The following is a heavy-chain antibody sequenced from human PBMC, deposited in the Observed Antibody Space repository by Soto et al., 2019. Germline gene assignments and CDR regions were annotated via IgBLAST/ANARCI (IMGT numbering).Heavy chain of an antibody. V-gene: IGHV3-23*01. CDR3: AKDPYSSSWYPAYYFAY. CDR2: ISGSGGST. J-gene: IGHJ4*02. CDR1: GFTFSSYA. Sequence: GGSLRISCAASGFTFSSYAMSWVRQAPGKGLEWVSAISGSGGSTYYADSVKGRFTISRDNSKNTLSLQMNSLRAEDTAVYYCAKDPYSSSWYPAYYFAYWGQGTLVSVSS. D-gene: IGHD6-13*01.